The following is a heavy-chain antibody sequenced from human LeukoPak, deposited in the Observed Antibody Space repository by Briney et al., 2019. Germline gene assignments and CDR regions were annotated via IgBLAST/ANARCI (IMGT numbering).Heavy chain of an antibody. D-gene: IGHD6-13*01. J-gene: IGHJ4*02. CDR2: ISYDGSNK. CDR3: AKDSGSSSWSLNY. V-gene: IGHV3-30*18. CDR1: GFTFSSYG. Sequence: PGGSLRLSCAASGFTFSSYGMHWVRQAPGKGLEGVAVISYDGSNKYYADSVKGRFTISRDNSKNTLYLQMNSLRAEDTAVYYCAKDSGSSSWSLNYWGQGALVTVSS.